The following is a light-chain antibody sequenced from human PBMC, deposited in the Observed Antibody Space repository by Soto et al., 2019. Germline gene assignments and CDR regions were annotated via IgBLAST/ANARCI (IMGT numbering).Light chain of an antibody. CDR2: GNS. V-gene: IGLV1-40*01. CDR3: QSYDSRLSAYVV. J-gene: IGLJ2*01. CDR1: SSNIGAGYD. Sequence: QSVLTQPPSVSGAPGQRVTISCTGSSSNIGAGYDVHWYQQLPGTAPKLLIYGNSNRPSGVPDRFSGSKSRTSASLAITGLQAEDEADYYCQSYDSRLSAYVVFGGGTKLTVL.